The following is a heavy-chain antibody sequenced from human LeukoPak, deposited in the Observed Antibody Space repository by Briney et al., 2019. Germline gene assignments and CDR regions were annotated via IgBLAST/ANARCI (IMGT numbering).Heavy chain of an antibody. CDR2: IYYSGST. D-gene: IGHD3-22*01. CDR3: AKEGTYYYDSSGYYEY. V-gene: IGHV4-59*01. CDR1: GGSISSYY. Sequence: SETLSLTCTVSGGSISSYYWSWIRQPPGKGLEWIGYIYYSGSTNYNPSLKSRVTISVDTSKNQFSLKLSSVTAADTAVYYCAKEGTYYYDSSGYYEYWGQGTLVTVSS. J-gene: IGHJ4*02.